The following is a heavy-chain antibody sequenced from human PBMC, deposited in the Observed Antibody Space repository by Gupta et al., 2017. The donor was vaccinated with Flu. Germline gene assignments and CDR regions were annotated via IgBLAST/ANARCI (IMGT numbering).Heavy chain of an antibody. D-gene: IGHD4-17*01. J-gene: IGHJ4*01. CDR3: ANRLLSSVRTT. V-gene: IGHV3-23*01. CDR1: TFSSYA. Sequence: TFSSYAMSWVRQAPGKGVKWVSAISGSGGSTYYAGSVKGRFTISRDNSKNTLYVQMNSLRAEDTAVYYGANRLLSSVRTTWGHGTLVTVSS. CDR2: ISGSGGST.